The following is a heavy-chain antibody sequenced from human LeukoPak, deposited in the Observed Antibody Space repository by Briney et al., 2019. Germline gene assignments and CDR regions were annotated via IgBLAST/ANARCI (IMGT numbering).Heavy chain of an antibody. CDR2: IYYSGST. D-gene: IGHD4-17*01. V-gene: IGHV4-39*01. Sequence: SETLSLTCTVSGGSISSSSYYWGWIRQPPGKGLEWIGSIYYSGSTYYNPSLKSRVTISVDTSKNQFSLKLSSVTAADTAVYYCARHPLTVTNYFDYWGQGTLVTVPS. J-gene: IGHJ4*02. CDR3: ARHPLTVTNYFDY. CDR1: GGSISSSSYY.